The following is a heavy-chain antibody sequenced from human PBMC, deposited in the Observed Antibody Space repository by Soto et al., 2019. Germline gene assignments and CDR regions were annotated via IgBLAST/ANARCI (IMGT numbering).Heavy chain of an antibody. CDR1: GFTFDDYG. Sequence: EVQLVESGGGVVRPGGSLRLSCAASGFTFDDYGMSWVRQAPGKGLEWVAGINWNGGSTGYADSVKGRFTISRDNAKNSLYLQMNILRAEDTALYYCARLYSSGWYGPGRYWGQGTLVTVSS. D-gene: IGHD6-19*01. V-gene: IGHV3-20*04. CDR3: ARLYSSGWYGPGRY. CDR2: INWNGGST. J-gene: IGHJ4*02.